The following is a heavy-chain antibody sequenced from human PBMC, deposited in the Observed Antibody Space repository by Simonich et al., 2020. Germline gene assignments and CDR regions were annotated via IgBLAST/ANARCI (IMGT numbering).Heavy chain of an antibody. J-gene: IGHJ3*02. D-gene: IGHD6-6*01. CDR3: AREGIAARDAFDI. V-gene: IGHV3-7*01. CDR1: GFTFSSNW. Sequence: EVQLVESGGGLVQPGGYLRLSCAASGFTFSSNWRSWVRQAPGKGWEGVDNIKQEGSEKYYVDSVKGRFTISRDNAKNSLYLQMNSLRAEDTAVYYCAREGIAARDAFDIWGQGTMVTVSS. CDR2: IKQEGSEK.